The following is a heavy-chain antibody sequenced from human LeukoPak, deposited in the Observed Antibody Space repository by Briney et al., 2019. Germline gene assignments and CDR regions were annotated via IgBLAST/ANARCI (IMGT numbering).Heavy chain of an antibody. CDR3: ARGRPGLASAGTYDF. J-gene: IGHJ4*02. V-gene: IGHV1-8*01. D-gene: IGHD6-13*01. CDR1: GYTFTSCD. Sequence: ASVKVSCKASGYTFTSCDINWVRQAPGQGLEWMGWMNPSSGKTGYARKFQGRVTMTKNTSISTAYMEVSSLGYEDTAIYYCARGRPGLASAGTYDFWGQGTLITVSS. CDR2: MNPSSGKT.